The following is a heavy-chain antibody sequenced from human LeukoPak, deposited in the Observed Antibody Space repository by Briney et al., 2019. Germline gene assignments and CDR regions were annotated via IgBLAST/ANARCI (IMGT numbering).Heavy chain of an antibody. CDR2: IWYDGSNE. V-gene: IGHV3-33*01. Sequence: GGSLRLSCAASGFTFSSYAMHWVRQAPGKGLEWVAVIWYDGSNENYADSVRGRFTVSRDNSKNTLYLHMNSVRAEDTAVYYCARVAMSDSSGYCDYWGQGALVTVSS. D-gene: IGHD3-22*01. CDR3: ARVAMSDSSGYCDY. J-gene: IGHJ4*02. CDR1: GFTFSSYA.